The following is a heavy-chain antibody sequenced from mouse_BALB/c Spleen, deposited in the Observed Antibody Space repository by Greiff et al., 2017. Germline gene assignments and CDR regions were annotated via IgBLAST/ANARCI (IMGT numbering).Heavy chain of an antibody. J-gene: IGHJ1*01. CDR3: AREIHDRYDDGGYFDV. V-gene: IGHV5-6-3*01. CDR1: GFTFSSYG. Sequence: EVKVEESGGGLVQPGGSLKLSCAASGFTFSSYGMSWVRQTPDKRLELVATINSNGGSTYYPDSVKGRFTISRDNAKNTLYLQMSSLKSEDTAMYYCAREIHDRYDDGGYFDVWGAGTTVTVSS. CDR2: INSNGGST. D-gene: IGHD2-14*01.